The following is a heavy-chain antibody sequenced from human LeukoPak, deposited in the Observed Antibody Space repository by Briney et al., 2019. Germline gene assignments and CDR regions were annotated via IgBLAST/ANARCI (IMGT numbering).Heavy chain of an antibody. J-gene: IGHJ6*03. Sequence: PGGSLRLSCAASGFTFSNAWMSWVRQAPGKGLEWVGRIKSKTDGGTADYAAPVKGRFTISRDDSKNTLYLQMNSLKTEDTAVYYCTTARVGRDYYYYYMDVWGKGTTVTISS. CDR1: GFTFSNAW. CDR3: TTARVGRDYYYYYMDV. V-gene: IGHV3-15*01. D-gene: IGHD1-26*01. CDR2: IKSKTDGGTA.